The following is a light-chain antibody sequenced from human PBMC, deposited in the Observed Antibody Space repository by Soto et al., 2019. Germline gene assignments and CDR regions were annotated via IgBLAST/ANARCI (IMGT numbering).Light chain of an antibody. Sequence: DFQMTQSPSSLSASVGDRVTITCRASQGINNHLAWFQQKPGKVPKVLIYAASTLQSGVPSRFNXSGSGTDFTLTISSLQPEDVATYYCQNYNSAPPAGTFGGGTKVEIK. J-gene: IGKJ4*01. CDR2: AAS. V-gene: IGKV1-27*01. CDR1: QGINNH. CDR3: QNYNSAPPAGT.